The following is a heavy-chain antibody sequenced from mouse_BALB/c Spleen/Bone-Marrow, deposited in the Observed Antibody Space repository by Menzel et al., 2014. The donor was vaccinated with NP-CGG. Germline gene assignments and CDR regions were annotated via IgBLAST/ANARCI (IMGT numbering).Heavy chain of an antibody. CDR1: RFDFSRYW. J-gene: IGHJ2*01. D-gene: IGHD2-13*01. V-gene: IGHV4-1*02. CDR2: INPDSSTI. CDR3: ARVTFPYFDY. Sequence: DVQLQESGCGLVQPGGSLKLSCAASRFDFSRYWMSWVRQAPGKGLEWIGEINPDSSTINYPPSLKDKFIISRDNAKNTLYLQMSKVRSEDTALYYCARVTFPYFDYWGQGTTLTVSS.